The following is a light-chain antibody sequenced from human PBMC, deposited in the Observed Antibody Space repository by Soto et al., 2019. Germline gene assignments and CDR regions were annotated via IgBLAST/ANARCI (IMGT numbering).Light chain of an antibody. V-gene: IGKV3-15*01. CDR2: GAS. CDR1: QGVSSN. J-gene: IGKJ2*01. CDR3: QQYNNLPPYT. Sequence: EIVMTQSPATLSVSPWEGATLSCRASQGVSSNLAWYQHKPGQAPRLLIYGASTRATGIPARFSGSGSGTEFTLTISSLQSEDFAVYYCQQYNNLPPYTFGQGTKLEIK.